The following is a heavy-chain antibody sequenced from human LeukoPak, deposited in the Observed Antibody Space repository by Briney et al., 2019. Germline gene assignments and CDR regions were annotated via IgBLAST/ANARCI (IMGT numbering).Heavy chain of an antibody. CDR1: GGSISSGSYY. D-gene: IGHD2-15*01. Sequence: PSETLSLTCTVPGGSISSGSYYWSWIRQPAGKGLEWIGRIYTSGSTNYNTSLKSRVTISVDTSENQFSLKLSSVTAADTAVYYCARNSIYCSGGSCYSDYWGQGTLVTVSS. CDR3: ARNSIYCSGGSCYSDY. V-gene: IGHV4-61*02. J-gene: IGHJ4*02. CDR2: IYTSGST.